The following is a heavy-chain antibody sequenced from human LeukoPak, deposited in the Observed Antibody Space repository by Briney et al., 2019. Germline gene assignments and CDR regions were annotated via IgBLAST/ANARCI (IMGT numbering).Heavy chain of an antibody. D-gene: IGHD6-19*01. CDR1: GFTFSSYA. J-gene: IGHJ3*02. Sequence: GGSLRLSCAASGFTFSSYAMSWVRQAPGKGLEWVSAISGGAGSTYYADSMKGRFTVSRDNSKNSLYLQMNSLRAEDTAVYYCARDSSGWFRGAFDIWGQGTMVTVSS. CDR2: ISGGAGST. V-gene: IGHV3-23*01. CDR3: ARDSSGWFRGAFDI.